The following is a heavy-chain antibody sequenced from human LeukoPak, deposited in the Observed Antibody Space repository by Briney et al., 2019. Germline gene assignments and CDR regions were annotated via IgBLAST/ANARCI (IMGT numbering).Heavy chain of an antibody. D-gene: IGHD2-8*01. V-gene: IGHV3-23*01. J-gene: IGHJ4*02. Sequence: GGSLRLSCAASEFTFSSYAMSWVRQAPGKGLEWVSAISGSGGSTYYADSVKGRFTISRDNSKNTLYLQMNSLRAEDTAVYYCARAGHCTNGICYTADFDYWGQGTLVTVSS. CDR3: ARAGHCTNGICYTADFDY. CDR2: ISGSGGST. CDR1: EFTFSSYA.